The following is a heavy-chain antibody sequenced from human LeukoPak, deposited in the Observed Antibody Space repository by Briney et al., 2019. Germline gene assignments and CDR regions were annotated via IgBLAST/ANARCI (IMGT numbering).Heavy chain of an antibody. Sequence: GRSLRLSCAASGFTFSSYAMHWVRQATGKGLEWVAVISYDGSNKYYADSVKGRFTISRDNSKNTLYLQMNSLRAEDTAVYYCARTEDTAMVKGFYGMDVWGQGTTVTVSS. J-gene: IGHJ6*02. V-gene: IGHV3-30-3*01. D-gene: IGHD5-18*01. CDR2: ISYDGSNK. CDR3: ARTEDTAMVKGFYGMDV. CDR1: GFTFSSYA.